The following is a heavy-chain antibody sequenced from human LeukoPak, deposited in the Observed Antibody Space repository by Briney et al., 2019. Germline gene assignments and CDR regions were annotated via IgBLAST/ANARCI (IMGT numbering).Heavy chain of an antibody. J-gene: IGHJ4*02. D-gene: IGHD1-1*01. Sequence: ASVKVSCKASGYSFTNFGINWVRQAPGQGLEWMGWISAYNGNTKYAQNFQDRVTMTTDTSTSTAYMEMRSLRSDDTAVYYCARALASGDYSDYWGQGTLVTVSS. CDR1: GYSFTNFG. V-gene: IGHV1-18*01. CDR3: ARALASGDYSDY. CDR2: ISAYNGNT.